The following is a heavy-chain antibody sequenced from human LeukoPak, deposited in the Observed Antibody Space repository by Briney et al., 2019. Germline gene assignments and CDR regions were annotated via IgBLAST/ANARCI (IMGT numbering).Heavy chain of an antibody. CDR2: IYHSGST. CDR3: ARFGSEWWYNDY. V-gene: IGHV4-38-2*02. Sequence: ASETLSLTCTVSGYSISSGYYWGWIRQPPGQGLEWIGSIYHSGSTYYNPSLKSRVTISVDTSKNQFSLKLSSVTAADTAVYYCARFGSEWWYNDYWGQGTLVTVSS. D-gene: IGHD2-15*01. J-gene: IGHJ4*02. CDR1: GYSISSGYY.